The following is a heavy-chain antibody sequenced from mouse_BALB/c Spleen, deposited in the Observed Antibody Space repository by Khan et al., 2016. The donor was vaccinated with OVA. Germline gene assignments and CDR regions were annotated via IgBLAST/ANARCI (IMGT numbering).Heavy chain of an antibody. J-gene: IGHJ4*01. CDR2: IYPSDSYT. V-gene: IGHV1-69*02. D-gene: IGHD1-1*01. CDR1: GYTFTNYW. Sequence: QVQLQQPGAELVRPGTSVKLSCKAAGYTFTNYWINWVKQRPGQGLEWIGNIYPSDSYTNYNQTFKDKATLTVDKSSNTAYIQFSSPTSEDSAVYYCTREGTTVDAMDYWGQGTSVTVSS. CDR3: TREGTTVDAMDY.